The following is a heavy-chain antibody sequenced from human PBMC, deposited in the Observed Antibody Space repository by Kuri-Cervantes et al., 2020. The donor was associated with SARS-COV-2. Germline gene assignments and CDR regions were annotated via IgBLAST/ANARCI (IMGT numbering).Heavy chain of an antibody. CDR1: GLTFGSSA. Sequence: SVKVSCKASGLTFGSSALQWVRQTRGQRLEWIGSIVVGSGRTNYAQKLQERVTTTRDMPTSTVYMDLSSLTSDDTAVYYCAGGFIIFGGLPAGYWGQGTLVTVSS. CDR3: AGGFIIFGGLPAGY. CDR2: IVVGSGRT. V-gene: IGHV1-58*01. J-gene: IGHJ4*02. D-gene: IGHD3-10*01.